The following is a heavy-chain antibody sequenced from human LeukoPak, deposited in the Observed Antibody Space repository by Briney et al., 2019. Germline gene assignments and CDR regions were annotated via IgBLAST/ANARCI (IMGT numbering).Heavy chain of an antibody. D-gene: IGHD3/OR15-3a*01. V-gene: IGHV4-4*07. CDR3: ARDSRTERPWYFDL. J-gene: IGHJ2*01. CDR1: GASISLYY. CDR2: MSSSGST. Sequence: KPSETLSLTCTVSGASISLYYWSWIRQPAGKGLEWIGRMSSSGSTNYNPSLKRGVIMSVETTKNEFTLDLSSVTSADTAVYYCARDSRTERPWYFDLWGRGNLVTVSS.